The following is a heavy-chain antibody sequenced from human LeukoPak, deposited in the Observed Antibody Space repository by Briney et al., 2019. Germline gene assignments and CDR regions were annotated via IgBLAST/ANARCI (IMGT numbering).Heavy chain of an antibody. CDR2: IKQDGSEK. CDR1: GFTFSSYW. CDR3: ARDSYFCPMDV. J-gene: IGHJ6*02. D-gene: IGHD3-3*01. V-gene: IGHV3-7*04. Sequence: GGSLRLSCAASGFTFSSYWMSWVRQAPGKGLEWVANIKQDGSEKYYVDSVKGRFTISRDNPKNSLYLQMNSLRAEDTAVYYCARDSYFCPMDVWGQGTTVTVSS.